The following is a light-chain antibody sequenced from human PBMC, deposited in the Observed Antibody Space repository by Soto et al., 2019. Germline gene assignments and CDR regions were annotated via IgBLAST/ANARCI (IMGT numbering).Light chain of an antibody. CDR1: QSVSSNY. V-gene: IGKV3-20*01. CDR2: GAF. CDR3: QQYGSSPRT. J-gene: IGKJ1*01. Sequence: EIVLTQSPGTLSLSPVERATFSFSASQSVSSNYLAWYQQKPGQAPRLLIYGAFKRATGIPDRFSGSGSGTDFTLTISRMEPEDFAVYCRQQYGSSPRTFGQGTKVDIK.